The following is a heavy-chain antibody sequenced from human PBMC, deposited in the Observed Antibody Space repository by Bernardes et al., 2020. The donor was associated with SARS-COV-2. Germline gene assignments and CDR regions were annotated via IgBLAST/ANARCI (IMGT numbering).Heavy chain of an antibody. CDR2: ISPKSGAT. CDR3: ARTFYYDRGGDSLFDF. Sequence: ASVKVSCTASGYTFSDYYTHWLQQAPGQGLEWMGWISPKSGATNHAQKFQGRVTMTRDTSISTDYMELSRLRSDDTAVYYCARTFYYDRGGDSLFDFWGQGTPVTVSS. D-gene: IGHD2-21*01. J-gene: IGHJ4*02. V-gene: IGHV1-2*02. CDR1: GYTFSDYY.